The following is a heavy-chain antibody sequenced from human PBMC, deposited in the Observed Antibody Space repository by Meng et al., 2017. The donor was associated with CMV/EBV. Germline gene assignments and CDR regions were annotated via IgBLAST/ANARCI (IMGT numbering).Heavy chain of an antibody. D-gene: IGHD1-1*01. CDR3: ARELEPSYGMDV. V-gene: IGHV4-61*08. CDR1: GGSISSGGYY. J-gene: IGHJ6*02. Sequence: SETLSLTCTVSGGSISSGGYYWSWIRQHPGKGLEWIGYIYYSGSTNYNPSLKSRVTISVDTSKNQFSLKLSSVTAADTAVYYCARELEPSYGMDVWGQGTTVTVSS. CDR2: IYYSGST.